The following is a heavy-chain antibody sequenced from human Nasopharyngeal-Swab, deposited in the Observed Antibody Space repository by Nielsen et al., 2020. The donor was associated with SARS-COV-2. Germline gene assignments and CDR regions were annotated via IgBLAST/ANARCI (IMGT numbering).Heavy chain of an antibody. CDR3: ARAPGGYYDSSGYFDY. CDR2: INHSGST. D-gene: IGHD3-22*01. J-gene: IGHJ4*02. Sequence: RQAPGKGLEWIGEINHSGSTNYNPSLKSRVTISVDTSKNQFSLKLSSVTAADTAVYYCARAPGGYYDSSGYFDYRGQGTLVTVSS. V-gene: IGHV4-34*01.